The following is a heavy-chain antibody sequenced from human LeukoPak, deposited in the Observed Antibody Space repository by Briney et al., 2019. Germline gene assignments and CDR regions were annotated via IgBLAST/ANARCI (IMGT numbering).Heavy chain of an antibody. D-gene: IGHD3-10*01. Sequence: SETLSLTCTVSGGSISSYYWSWIRQPPGKGLEWIGYIYYSGSTNYNPSLKSRVTISVDTSKNQFSLKLSSVTAAVTAVYYCARGVTMVRFDPWGQGTLVTVSS. CDR2: IYYSGST. V-gene: IGHV4-59*01. J-gene: IGHJ5*02. CDR3: ARGVTMVRFDP. CDR1: GGSISSYY.